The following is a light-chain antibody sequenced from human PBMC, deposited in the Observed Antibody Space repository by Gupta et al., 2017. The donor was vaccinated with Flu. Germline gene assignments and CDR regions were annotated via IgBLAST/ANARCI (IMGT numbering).Light chain of an antibody. J-gene: IGKJ2*01. CDR1: QSISTY. CDR2: AAS. V-gene: IGKV1-39*01. Sequence: PSSLSTSVGDRVTITCRASQSISTYLNWYQQKPGKAPKLLIYAASSLQSGVPSRFSGSGSGTDFTLTISILQPEDFATYYCQQRDSSPYTFGQGTKMEIK. CDR3: QQRDSSPYT.